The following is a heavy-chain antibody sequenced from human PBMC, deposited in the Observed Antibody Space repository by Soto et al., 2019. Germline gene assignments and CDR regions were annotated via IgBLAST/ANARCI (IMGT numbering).Heavy chain of an antibody. CDR1: GYTFTSYY. Sequence: GASVKVSCKASGYTFTSYYMHWVRQAPGQGLEWMGIINPSGGSTSYAQKFQGRVTMTRDTSTSTVYMELFSLRSEDTAVYYCARARLRYFDWLEFDYWGQGTLVTASS. J-gene: IGHJ4*02. CDR3: ARARLRYFDWLEFDY. V-gene: IGHV1-46*01. CDR2: INPSGGST. D-gene: IGHD3-9*01.